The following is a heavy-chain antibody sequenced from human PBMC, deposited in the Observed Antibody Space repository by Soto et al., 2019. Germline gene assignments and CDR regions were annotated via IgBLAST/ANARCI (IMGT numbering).Heavy chain of an antibody. Sequence: SETLSLTCNVSGGPLTTYSWSWIRQPPGKGLEWIGYIYHSGSTYYNPSLKSRVTISVDRSKNQFSLKLSSVTAADTAVYYCARRVVIAVAGTSGWFDPWGQGTLVTVSS. CDR2: IYHSGST. CDR3: ARRVVIAVAGTSGWFDP. J-gene: IGHJ5*02. V-gene: IGHV4-30-2*01. D-gene: IGHD6-19*01. CDR1: GGPLTTYS.